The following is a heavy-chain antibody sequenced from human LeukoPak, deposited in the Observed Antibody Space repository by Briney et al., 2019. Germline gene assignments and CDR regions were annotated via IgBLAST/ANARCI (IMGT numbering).Heavy chain of an antibody. D-gene: IGHD6-13*01. CDR1: GFTFSSYSM. CDR3: ARSIAAAGTDWFDP. CDR2: IYHSGST. J-gene: IGHJ5*02. Sequence: PGGSLRLSCAASGFTFSSYSMHWVRQAPGKGLEWIGEIYHSGSTNYNPSLKSRVTISVDKSKNQFSLKLSSVTAADTAVYYCARSIAAAGTDWFDPWGQGTLVTVSS. V-gene: IGHV4-4*02.